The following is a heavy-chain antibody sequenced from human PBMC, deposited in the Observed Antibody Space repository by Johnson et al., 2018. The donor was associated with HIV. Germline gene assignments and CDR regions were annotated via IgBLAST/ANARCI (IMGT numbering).Heavy chain of an antibody. CDR1: GFTFSSYW. D-gene: IGHD6-13*01. J-gene: IGHJ3*02. Sequence: VQLVESGGGVVQPGGSLRLSCAASGFTFSSYWMSWVRQAPGKGLEWVANIKQDGSEKYYVDSVKGRFTISRDNAKNTLYLQMNSLGAEDAAVYYCAREQELIGERAFDIWGQGTMVTVSS. V-gene: IGHV3-7*01. CDR2: IKQDGSEK. CDR3: AREQELIGERAFDI.